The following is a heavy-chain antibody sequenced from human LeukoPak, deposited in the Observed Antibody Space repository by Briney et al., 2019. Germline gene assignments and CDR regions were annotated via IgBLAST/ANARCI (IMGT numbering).Heavy chain of an antibody. J-gene: IGHJ3*02. Sequence: ASVKASCKASGYTFTSYYMHWVRQAPGQGLEWMGIINPSGGSTSYAQKFQGRVTMTRDTSTSTVYMELSSLRSEDTAVYYCAGGPSSSWEKTAFDIWGQGTMVTVSS. CDR2: INPSGGST. CDR3: AGGPSSSWEKTAFDI. CDR1: GYTFTSYY. V-gene: IGHV1-46*01. D-gene: IGHD6-13*01.